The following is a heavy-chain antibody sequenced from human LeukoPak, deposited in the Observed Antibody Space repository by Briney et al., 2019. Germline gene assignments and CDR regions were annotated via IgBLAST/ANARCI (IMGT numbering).Heavy chain of an antibody. CDR3: ARGASIVGATLDY. J-gene: IGHJ4*02. Sequence: PGGSLRLSCAASGFTFSSYGMSWVRQAPGKGLEWVSAISGSGGSTYYADSVKGRFTISRDNSKNTLYLQMGSLRAEDMAVYYCARGASIVGATLDYWGQGTLVTVSS. V-gene: IGHV3-23*01. CDR1: GFTFSSYG. CDR2: ISGSGGST. D-gene: IGHD1-26*01.